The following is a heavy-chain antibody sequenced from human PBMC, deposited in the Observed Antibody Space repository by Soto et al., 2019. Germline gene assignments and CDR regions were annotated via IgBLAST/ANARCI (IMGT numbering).Heavy chain of an antibody. V-gene: IGHV1-3*01. CDR2: INVGSGNK. Sequence: VKVSCKASGYSLSTYAMHWVRQAPGQSLEWMGWINVGSGNKKYSPRFQDRVTMTTNISASTAYMELSGLRSDDTGVYYCARAAYRSLWFLSHWAQGTLVTVSS. CDR1: GYSLSTYA. J-gene: IGHJ4*02. D-gene: IGHD3-9*01. CDR3: ARAAYRSLWFLSH.